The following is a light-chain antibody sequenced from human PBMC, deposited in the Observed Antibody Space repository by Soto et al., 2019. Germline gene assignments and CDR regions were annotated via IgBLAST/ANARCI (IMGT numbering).Light chain of an antibody. Sequence: DIQMTQSPSSLSASVGDTVTITCRASQGVRTSVAWFQQKAGKAPKSLIFAASSLHSGVPRKFGGSGSGTDFTLTITSLQPEDFATYYSQQYDTYPITFGQGTRVDIK. V-gene: IGKV1-16*02. CDR1: QGVRTS. CDR2: AAS. J-gene: IGKJ5*01. CDR3: QQYDTYPIT.